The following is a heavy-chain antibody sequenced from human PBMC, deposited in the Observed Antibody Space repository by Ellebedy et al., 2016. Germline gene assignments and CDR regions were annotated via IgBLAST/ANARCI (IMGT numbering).Heavy chain of an antibody. Sequence: ASVKVSCKVSGYTLTELSMHWVRQAPGKGLEWMGGFDPEDGETIYAQKFQGRVTMTEDTSTDTAYMELSRLRSEDTAVYYCATDPYYYDSSGYYWGQGTLVTVSS. D-gene: IGHD3-22*01. V-gene: IGHV1-24*01. CDR2: FDPEDGET. J-gene: IGHJ4*02. CDR3: ATDPYYYDSSGYY. CDR1: GYTLTELS.